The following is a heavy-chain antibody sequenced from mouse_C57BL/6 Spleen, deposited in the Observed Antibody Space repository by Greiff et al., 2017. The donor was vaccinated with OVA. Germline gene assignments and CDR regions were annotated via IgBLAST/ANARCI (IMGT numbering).Heavy chain of an antibody. Sequence: QVQLQQSGAELARPGASVKMSCKASGYTFTSYTMHWVKQRPGQGLEWIGYINPSSGYTKYNQKFKDKATLTADKSSRTAYMQLSILTSDSSAVYYCASTCSSSYYAMDYWCQGTSVTVSS. CDR2: INPSSGYT. V-gene: IGHV1-4*01. CDR3: ASTCSSSYYAMDY. D-gene: IGHD1-1*01. CDR1: GYTFTSYT. J-gene: IGHJ4*01.